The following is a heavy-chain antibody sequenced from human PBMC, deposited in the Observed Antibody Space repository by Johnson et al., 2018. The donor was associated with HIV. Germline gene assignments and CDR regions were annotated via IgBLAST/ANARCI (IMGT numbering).Heavy chain of an antibody. CDR2: ISYDGSNK. D-gene: IGHD2-21*02. J-gene: IGHJ3*01. Sequence: QVQLVESGGGVVQPGGSLRLSCAASGFTFSNYGMHWVRQAPGKGLEWVAVISYDGSNKFYTDSVKGRFTFSRDNSKNTVYLQMNSLRVDDTALYYCARAPKQGFRDFAGGAFDVWGQGTMVTVSS. CDR3: ARAPKQGFRDFAGGAFDV. CDR1: GFTFSNYG. V-gene: IGHV3-30*19.